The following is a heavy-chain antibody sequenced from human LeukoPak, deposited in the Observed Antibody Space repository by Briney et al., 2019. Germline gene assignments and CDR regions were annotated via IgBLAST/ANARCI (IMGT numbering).Heavy chain of an antibody. Sequence: GGSLRLSCAASGFTFSGFWMTWVRQAPGKGLEWVANIRQDGSDKNCVDSVKGRFTISRDSAKNSLYLQMNNLRVEDTAVYYCARDWHWGSDYWGQGTLVTVSA. CDR3: ARDWHWGSDY. CDR1: GFTFSGFW. D-gene: IGHD7-27*01. CDR2: IRQDGSDK. V-gene: IGHV3-7*05. J-gene: IGHJ4*02.